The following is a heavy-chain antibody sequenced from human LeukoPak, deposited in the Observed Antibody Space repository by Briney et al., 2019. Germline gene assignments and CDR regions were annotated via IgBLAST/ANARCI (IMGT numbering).Heavy chain of an antibody. Sequence: GGSLRLSCAASGFTFNAYWMSWVRQAPGKGPEWVANIKQDGSEKYYVDSVKGRFSSSRDNAKNSLYLQMNSLRAEDTAVYYCARDYDFWSGYLDYWGQGTLVTVSS. CDR2: IKQDGSEK. V-gene: IGHV3-7*05. J-gene: IGHJ4*02. D-gene: IGHD3-3*01. CDR1: GFTFNAYW. CDR3: ARDYDFWSGYLDY.